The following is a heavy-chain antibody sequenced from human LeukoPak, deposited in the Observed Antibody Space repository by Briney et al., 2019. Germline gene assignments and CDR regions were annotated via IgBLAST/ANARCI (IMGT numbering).Heavy chain of an antibody. CDR2: INPNSGGT. V-gene: IGHV1-2*02. D-gene: IGHD2-21*02. Sequence: ASVKVSCKASGYTFTGYYMHWVRQAPGQGLEWMGWINPNSGGTNYAQKFQGRVTMTRDTSTSTVYMELSSLRSEDTAVYYCGRGDSNYYYGMDVWGQGTTVTVS. CDR1: GYTFTGYY. J-gene: IGHJ6*02. CDR3: GRGDSNYYYGMDV.